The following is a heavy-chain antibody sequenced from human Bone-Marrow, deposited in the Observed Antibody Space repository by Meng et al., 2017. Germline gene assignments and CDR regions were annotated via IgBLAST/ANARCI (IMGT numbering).Heavy chain of an antibody. CDR2: INHSGST. CDR1: GGSFSGSY. V-gene: IGHV4-34*01. CDR3: ASIWFGGNWFDP. Sequence: QVQCQPWGAGLLRPLDPPAPPLAVSGGSFSGSYWSWIRQTLGQGLEWIGEINHSGSTNYNTSLKSRVTISVDTSKNHISLKLTSVTAADTAVYFCASIWFGGNWFDPWGQGTLVTVSS. J-gene: IGHJ5*02. D-gene: IGHD3-10*01.